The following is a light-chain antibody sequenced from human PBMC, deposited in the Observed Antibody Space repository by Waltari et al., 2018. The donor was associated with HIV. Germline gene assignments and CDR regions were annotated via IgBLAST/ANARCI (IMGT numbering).Light chain of an antibody. CDR3: ATWDDSLNGPV. CDR2: SNN. J-gene: IGLJ2*01. CDR1: RSNIGSNT. V-gene: IGLV1-44*01. Sequence: QSVLTQPPSASGTPGQRVTISCSGSRSNIGSNTVNWYQQLPGTAPKLLSYSNNQRPSGVPDRCSGSKSGTSASLAISGLQSEVEADYYCATWDDSLNGPVFGGGTQLTVL.